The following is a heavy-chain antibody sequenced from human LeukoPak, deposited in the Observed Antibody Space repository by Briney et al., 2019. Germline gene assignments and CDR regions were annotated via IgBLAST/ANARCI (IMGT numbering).Heavy chain of an antibody. V-gene: IGHV4-34*01. Sequence: SETLSLTCAVYGRSFSGYSWSWIRQPPGKGLEWIVEINHSGSTKNSPSLKSRVTISVDTSKNQFSLKLRSVTAADTAVYYCARGANYYDSSGYSATFDYWGQGTLVTVSS. J-gene: IGHJ4*02. CDR3: ARGANYYDSSGYSATFDY. D-gene: IGHD3-22*01. CDR2: INHSGST. CDR1: GRSFSGYS.